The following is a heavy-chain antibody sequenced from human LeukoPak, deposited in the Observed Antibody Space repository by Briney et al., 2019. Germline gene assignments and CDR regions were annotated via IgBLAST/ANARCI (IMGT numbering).Heavy chain of an antibody. J-gene: IGHJ4*02. Sequence: ASVKVSCKASGYTFTGYYMHWVRQAPGQGLEWMGWINPNSGGTNYAQKFQGRVTMTRDTSISTAYMELSRLRSDDTAVYYCARDPPFAEYSSGWLDYWGQGTLVRLL. D-gene: IGHD6-19*01. CDR3: ARDPPFAEYSSGWLDY. CDR1: GYTFTGYY. CDR2: INPNSGGT. V-gene: IGHV1-2*02.